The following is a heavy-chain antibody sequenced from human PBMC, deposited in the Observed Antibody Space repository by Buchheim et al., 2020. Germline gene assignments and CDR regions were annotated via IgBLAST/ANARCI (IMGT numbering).Heavy chain of an antibody. J-gene: IGHJ4*02. D-gene: IGHD6-13*01. V-gene: IGHV3-30*18. CDR1: EFTFSSYG. CDR2: ISYDGSNK. CDR3: AKLCSHHELAPSFDY. Sequence: QVQLVESGGGVVQPGRSLRLSCAASEFTFSSYGMHWVRQAPGKGLEWVAVISYDGSNKYYADSVKGRFTISRDNSKNTLYLQMNSLRAEDTAVYYCAKLCSHHELAPSFDYWGQGTL.